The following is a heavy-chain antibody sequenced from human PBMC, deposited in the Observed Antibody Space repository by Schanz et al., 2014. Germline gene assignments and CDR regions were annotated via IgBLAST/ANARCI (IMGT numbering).Heavy chain of an antibody. CDR3: ARQPGRITVSGVVSNWFDP. J-gene: IGHJ5*02. CDR2: MSGSGSTA. V-gene: IGHV3-23*01. CDR1: GFTFGGYA. D-gene: IGHD3-3*01. Sequence: VQLLESGGGVVQPGRSLRLSCAVSGFTFGGYALHWVRQAPGKGLEWVSGMSGSGSTADYADSVKGRFTISRDNSKNTLYLQMNSLRVEDTAVYYCARQPGRITVSGVVSNWFDPWGQGTLVTVSS.